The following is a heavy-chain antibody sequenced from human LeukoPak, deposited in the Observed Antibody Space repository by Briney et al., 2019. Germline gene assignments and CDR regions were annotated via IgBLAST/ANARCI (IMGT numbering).Heavy chain of an antibody. Sequence: GGSLRLSCAVSGFTFSGFGIHWVRQASGKGLEWVGRMRSRSNNYATAYAASVRGRFTISRDDSKNTAYLQMNSLRAEDTAVYYCAKEGYYGSGSYPYYFDYWGQGTLVTVSS. D-gene: IGHD3-10*01. V-gene: IGHV3-73*01. CDR2: MRSRSNNYAT. CDR1: GFTFSGFG. CDR3: AKEGYYGSGSYPYYFDY. J-gene: IGHJ4*02.